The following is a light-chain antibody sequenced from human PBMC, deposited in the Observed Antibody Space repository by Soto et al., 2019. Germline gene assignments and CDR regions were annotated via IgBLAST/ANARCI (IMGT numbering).Light chain of an antibody. V-gene: IGLV2-23*02. Sequence: QSALTQPASVSGSPGQSITISCTGTSSDVGSYDLVSWYQQHPGKAPKLMIYEVRKRPSGLSNRCSGSKSGNTASLTISGLQAEDEADYYCCSYAGTSTLVFGRGTKLTVL. CDR3: CSYAGTSTLV. CDR1: SSDVGSYDL. CDR2: EVR. J-gene: IGLJ2*01.